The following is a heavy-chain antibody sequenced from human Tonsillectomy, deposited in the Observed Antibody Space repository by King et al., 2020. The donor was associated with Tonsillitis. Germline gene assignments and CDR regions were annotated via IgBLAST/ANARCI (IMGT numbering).Heavy chain of an antibody. CDR3: AINYYDSSGYYYNAFDI. Sequence: VQLQGSGPGLVKPSQTLSLTCTVSGGSISSGDYYWSWIRQPPGKGLEWIGYIYYSGSTYYNPSLKSRVTISVETSKNQFSLKLSSVTAADTAVYYCAINYYDSSGYYYNAFDIWGQGTMVTVSS. CDR2: IYYSGST. J-gene: IGHJ3*02. D-gene: IGHD3-22*01. V-gene: IGHV4-30-4*01. CDR1: GGSISSGDYY.